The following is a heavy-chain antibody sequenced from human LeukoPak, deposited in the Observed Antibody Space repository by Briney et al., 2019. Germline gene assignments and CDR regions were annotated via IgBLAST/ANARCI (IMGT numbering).Heavy chain of an antibody. CDR2: ISAYNGNT. D-gene: IGHD3-3*01. J-gene: IGHJ5*02. CDR1: GYTFTSYG. CDR3: ACIYDFWSGYPTNWFDP. Sequence: ASMKVSCKASGYTFTSYGISWVRQAPGQGLEWMGWISAYNGNTNYAQKLQGRVTMTTDTSTSTAYMELRSLRSDDTAVYYCACIYDFWSGYPTNWFDPWGQGTLVTVSS. V-gene: IGHV1-18*01.